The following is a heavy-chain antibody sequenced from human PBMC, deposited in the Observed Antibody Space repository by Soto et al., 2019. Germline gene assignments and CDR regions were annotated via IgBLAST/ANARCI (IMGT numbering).Heavy chain of an antibody. Sequence: PGGSLRLSCTASGFTFGDHAMSWVRQAPGKGLEWVGFIRSKAYGGTTEYAASVKGRFTISRDDSKSIAYLQMNSLKTEDTAVYYCTAGKLYPSLDFDYWGQGTLVTVSS. CDR3: TAGKLYPSLDFDY. CDR2: IRSKAYGGTT. J-gene: IGHJ4*02. D-gene: IGHD2-8*01. CDR1: GFTFGDHA. V-gene: IGHV3-49*04.